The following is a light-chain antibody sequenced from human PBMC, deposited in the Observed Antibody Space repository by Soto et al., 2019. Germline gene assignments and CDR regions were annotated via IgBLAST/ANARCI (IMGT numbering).Light chain of an antibody. Sequence: DIQMTQAPSTLSASVGDRITITCRASQSISSWLAWYQQKPGKAPKLLIYKASSLESWFPSIFSGSGSGTEFTLTISSLQPDDFATYYCQQYNSYSWTFGQGTKVDI. J-gene: IGKJ1*01. CDR1: QSISSW. CDR3: QQYNSYSWT. CDR2: KAS. V-gene: IGKV1-5*03.